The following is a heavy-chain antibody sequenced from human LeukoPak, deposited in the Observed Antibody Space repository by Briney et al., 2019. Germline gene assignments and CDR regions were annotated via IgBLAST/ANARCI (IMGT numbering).Heavy chain of an antibody. V-gene: IGHV1-24*01. Sequence: GSVKVSCKVSGYTLTELSMHWVRQAPGKGLEWMGGFDPEDGETIYAQKFQGRVTMTEDTSTDTAYMELSSLRSEDTAAYYCATSPRRVPSYYDILPFGYWGQGTLVTVSS. CDR3: ATSPRRVPSYYDILPFGY. CDR1: GYTLTELS. CDR2: FDPEDGET. J-gene: IGHJ4*02. D-gene: IGHD3-9*01.